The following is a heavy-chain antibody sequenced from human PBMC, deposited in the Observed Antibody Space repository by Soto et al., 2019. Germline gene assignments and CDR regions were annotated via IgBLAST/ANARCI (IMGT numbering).Heavy chain of an antibody. J-gene: IGHJ4*02. D-gene: IGHD3-10*01. Sequence: GALCLSCTVSGGSISVYYGGWIRQPPGKGLEWIGHAYYSGGTNYNPSLNSRATISLDMSKNQFSLRLTSVTAADTAVYYCVRDYFLTYFDSWGQGRLVTVSS. CDR2: AYYSGGT. V-gene: IGHV4-59*01. CDR1: GGSISVYY. CDR3: VRDYFLTYFDS.